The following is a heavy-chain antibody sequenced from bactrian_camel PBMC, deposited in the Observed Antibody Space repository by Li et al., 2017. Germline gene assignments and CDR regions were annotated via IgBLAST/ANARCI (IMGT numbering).Heavy chain of an antibody. V-gene: IGHV3S54*01. CDR2: IYTGGSSA. Sequence: QLVESGGGSVQVGGSRRLSCAASTYIVNSKCLGWFRQAPGKEREAVARIYTGGSSAEYADSVKGRFTISKDNAKNTLYLQMNSLQPEDTAMYYCAYDPSVQKTTWSGGRSWLGFMGYWGQGTQVTVS. CDR1: TYIVNSKC. D-gene: IGHD3*01. J-gene: IGHJ6*01. CDR3: AYDPSVQKTTWSGGRSWLGFMGY.